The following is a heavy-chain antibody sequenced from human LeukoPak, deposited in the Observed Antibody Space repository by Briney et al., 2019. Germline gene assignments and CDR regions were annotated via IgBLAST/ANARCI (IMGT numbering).Heavy chain of an antibody. Sequence: GGSLRLSCAASGFTFGSYWMHWVRQAPGKGLVWVSRINPDGSSTTYTHSVKGRFTVSRDNAKSTLWLQMNSLRAEDTAVYYCARNLGGGRSSWGQGTLVTVSS. CDR1: GFTFGSYW. V-gene: IGHV3-74*01. D-gene: IGHD3-16*01. CDR3: ARNLGGGRSS. CDR2: INPDGSST. J-gene: IGHJ5*02.